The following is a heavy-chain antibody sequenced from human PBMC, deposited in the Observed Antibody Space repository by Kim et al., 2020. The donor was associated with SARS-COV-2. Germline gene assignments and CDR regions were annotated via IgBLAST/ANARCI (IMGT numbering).Heavy chain of an antibody. CDR1: GYTFTSYG. J-gene: IGHJ5*02. CDR3: ARKPLSGLRGVINVNWFDP. D-gene: IGHD3-10*01. CDR2: ISAYNGNT. Sequence: ASVKVSCKASGYTFTSYGISWVRQAPGQGLEWMGWISAYNGNTNYAQKLQGRVTMTTHTSTSTAYMELRSLRSDDTAVYYCARKPLSGLRGVINVNWFDPWGQGTLVTVSS. V-gene: IGHV1-18*01.